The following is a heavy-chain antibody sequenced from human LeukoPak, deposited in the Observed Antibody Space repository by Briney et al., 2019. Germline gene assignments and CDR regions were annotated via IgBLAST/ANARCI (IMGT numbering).Heavy chain of an antibody. D-gene: IGHD3-10*01. CDR3: ARDPDYYGSGSGGY. V-gene: IGHV3-66*01. Sequence: PGGSLRLSCAASRFTVSGTYMSWVRQAPGKGLEWVSLLYSGGSTFYADSVKGRFTISRDNSKNTLFLQMNSLRAEDTAVYYCARDPDYYGSGSGGYWGQGTLVTVSS. CDR2: LYSGGST. J-gene: IGHJ4*02. CDR1: RFTVSGTY.